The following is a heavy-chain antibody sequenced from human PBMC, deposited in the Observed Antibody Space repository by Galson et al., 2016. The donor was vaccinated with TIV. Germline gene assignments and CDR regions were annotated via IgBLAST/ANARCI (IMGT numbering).Heavy chain of an antibody. D-gene: IGHD6-19*01. CDR1: GFTFSGYA. CDR2: VTGRSRST. J-gene: IGHJ4*02. Sequence: SPRLSCAASGFTFSGYAMSWVRQAPGKGLEWVSAVTGRSRSTHYADSVRGRFTISRDNSRNTLSLQMNSLRVEDTAVYFCARTTPPPVSSNGWNDAFDFWGQGTLVTVTS. V-gene: IGHV3-23*01. CDR3: ARTTPPPVSSNGWNDAFDF.